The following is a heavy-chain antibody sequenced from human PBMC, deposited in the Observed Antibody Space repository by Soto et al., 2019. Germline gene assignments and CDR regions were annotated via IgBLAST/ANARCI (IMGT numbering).Heavy chain of an antibody. CDR1: GFTFSSYA. V-gene: IGHV3-23*01. CDR3: ATVGPGIQLLYFDY. J-gene: IGHJ4*02. Sequence: GGSLRLSCAASGFTFSSYAMSWVRQAPGKGLEWVSAISGSGGSTHDADSVKGRFTISRDNSKNTLYLQINSLRAEEKAVYYCATVGPGIQLLYFDYWAQGTLVTVSS. D-gene: IGHD5-18*01. CDR2: ISGSGGST.